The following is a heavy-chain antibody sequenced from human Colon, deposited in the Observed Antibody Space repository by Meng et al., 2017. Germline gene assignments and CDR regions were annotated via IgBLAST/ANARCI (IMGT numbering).Heavy chain of an antibody. Sequence: VAPAHWGAGLLELSETLSLTCAGYGGVFSGYYWSWIRQPPGKGLEWIGEINHSGSTNYNPSLKSRVTISVDTSKNQFSLKLSSVTAADTAVYYCARVRITIFGVVSTFDYWGQGTLVTVSS. D-gene: IGHD3-3*01. V-gene: IGHV4-34*01. CDR3: ARVRITIFGVVSTFDY. CDR2: INHSGST. J-gene: IGHJ4*02. CDR1: GGVFSGYY.